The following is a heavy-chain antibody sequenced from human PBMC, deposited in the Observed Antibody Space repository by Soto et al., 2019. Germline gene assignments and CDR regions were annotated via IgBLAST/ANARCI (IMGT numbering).Heavy chain of an antibody. J-gene: IGHJ6*02. D-gene: IGHD3-3*01. V-gene: IGHV4-39*01. CDR2: IYYSGST. CDR3: ARSYYDFWSGYLGYYGMDV. CDR1: GGSISSSSYY. Sequence: SSETLSLTCTVSGGSISSSSYYWGWIRQPPGKGLEWIGSIYYSGSTYYNPSLKSRVTISVDTSKNQFSLKLSSVTAADTAVYYCARSYYDFWSGYLGYYGMDVWGQGTTVTVSS.